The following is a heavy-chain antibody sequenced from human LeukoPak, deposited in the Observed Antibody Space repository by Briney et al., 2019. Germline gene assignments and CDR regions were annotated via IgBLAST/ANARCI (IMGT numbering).Heavy chain of an antibody. V-gene: IGHV3-23*01. CDR3: ARGSTYYDSSGQVPFDY. CDR2: ISGSGSST. CDR1: GFTFTSYA. J-gene: IGHJ4*02. Sequence: GGSLRLSCAASGFTFTSYAMNWVRQAPGKGLEWVSTISGSGSSTYYVDSVKGRFTISRDNGKNTLYLQMNSLRAEDTAVYYCARGSTYYDSSGQVPFDYWGQGTLVTVSS. D-gene: IGHD3-22*01.